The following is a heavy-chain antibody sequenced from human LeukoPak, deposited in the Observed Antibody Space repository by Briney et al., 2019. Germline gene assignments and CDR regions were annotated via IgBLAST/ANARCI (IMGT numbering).Heavy chain of an antibody. J-gene: IGHJ3*02. Sequence: PGESLQISCQGSGYSFTSYWIGWVRQLPGKGLEWVGIIYPGDSDTRYSPSFQGQVTISADKSISTAYLQWSSLKASDTAMYYCARSMDDAFDIWGQGTMVTVSS. CDR3: ARSMDDAFDI. CDR2: IYPGDSDT. D-gene: IGHD2-8*01. CDR1: GYSFTSYW. V-gene: IGHV5-51*01.